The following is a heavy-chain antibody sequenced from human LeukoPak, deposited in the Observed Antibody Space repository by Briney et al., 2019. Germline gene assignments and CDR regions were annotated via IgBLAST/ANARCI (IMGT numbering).Heavy chain of an antibody. V-gene: IGHV4-34*01. CDR3: ARGRGITFGGVIGPRYDY. CDR2: INHSGST. J-gene: IGHJ4*02. D-gene: IGHD3-16*02. Sequence: SETLSLTCAVYGGSFSGYYWSWIRQPPGKGLEWIEEINHSGSTNYNPSLKSRVTISVDTSKNQFSLKLSSVTAADTAVYYCARGRGITFGGVIGPRYDYWGQGTLVTVSS. CDR1: GGSFSGYY.